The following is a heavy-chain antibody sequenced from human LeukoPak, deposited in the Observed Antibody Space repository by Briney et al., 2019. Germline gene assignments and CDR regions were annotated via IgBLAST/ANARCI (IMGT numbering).Heavy chain of an antibody. V-gene: IGHV3-21*01. CDR3: ASDLGYCTSGVCRNYYYYGMDV. J-gene: IGHJ6*02. Sequence: PGGSLRLSCAASGFTFSSYSMNWVRQAPGKGLEWVSSISSSSSYIYYADSVKGRFTISRDNAKNSLYLQMNSLRAEDTAVYYCASDLGYCTSGVCRNYYYYGMDVWGQGTTATVSS. CDR1: GFTFSSYS. D-gene: IGHD2-8*01. CDR2: ISSSSSYI.